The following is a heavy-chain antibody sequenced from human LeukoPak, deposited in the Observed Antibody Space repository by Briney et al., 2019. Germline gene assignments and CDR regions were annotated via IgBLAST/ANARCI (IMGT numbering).Heavy chain of an antibody. J-gene: IGHJ4*02. CDR1: GFTFSTYW. Sequence: GGSLRLSCAASGFTFSTYWMGWVRQAPGKGPEWVANIKQDGSQKYCADSVKGRFSISRDNAKNSLYLQMNSLRAGDTAVYYCARALEAGNYYDTSGYYEYWGQGTLVTVSS. CDR3: ARALEAGNYYDTSGYYEY. D-gene: IGHD3-22*01. CDR2: IKQDGSQK. V-gene: IGHV3-7*01.